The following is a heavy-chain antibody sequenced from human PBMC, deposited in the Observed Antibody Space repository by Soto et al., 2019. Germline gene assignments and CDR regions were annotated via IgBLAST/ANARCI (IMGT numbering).Heavy chain of an antibody. V-gene: IGHV3-23*01. CDR3: AKGPIFGVENIYDY. D-gene: IGHD3-3*01. CDR1: GFTFSSYA. J-gene: IGHJ4*02. Sequence: EVQLLESGGGLVQPGGSLRLSCAASGFTFSSYAMSWVRQAPGKGLEWVSGMSGSGGTAYYRDSGKGRFTISRDNSKQTLYLQTNRLRAEDTALYYCAKGPIFGVENIYDYWGQGTLVTVSS. CDR2: MSGSGGTA.